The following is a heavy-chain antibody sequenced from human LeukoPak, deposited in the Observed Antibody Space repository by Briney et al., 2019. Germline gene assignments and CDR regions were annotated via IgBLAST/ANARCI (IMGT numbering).Heavy chain of an antibody. CDR3: TSPIHNGDYDYYYGLEL. CDR1: GFTFSGST. CDR2: IRSKANDYAT. D-gene: IGHD4-17*01. Sequence: GGSLRLSCAASGFTFSGSTMHWVRQASGKGLEWVSRIRSKANDYATAYAASVKGRFTISRDDSKNTAYLQMSSLKNEDTAVYYCTSPIHNGDYDYYYGLELWGQGTTVTVSS. J-gene: IGHJ6*02. V-gene: IGHV3-73*01.